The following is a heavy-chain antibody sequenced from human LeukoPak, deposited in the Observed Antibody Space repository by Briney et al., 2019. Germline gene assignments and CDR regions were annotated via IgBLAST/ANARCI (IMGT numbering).Heavy chain of an antibody. D-gene: IGHD6-13*01. Sequence: SETLSLTCTVSGGSISSYYWSWIRQPPGKGLEWIGYIYYSGSTNYNPSLKSRVTTSVDTSKNQFSLKLSSVTAADTAVYYCARQVGSSSLDVWGQGTTVTVSS. CDR1: GGSISSYY. CDR2: IYYSGST. V-gene: IGHV4-59*08. J-gene: IGHJ6*02. CDR3: ARQVGSSSLDV.